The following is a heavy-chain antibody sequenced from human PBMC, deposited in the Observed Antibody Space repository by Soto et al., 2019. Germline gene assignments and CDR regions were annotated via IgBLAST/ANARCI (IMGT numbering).Heavy chain of an antibody. CDR3: ALRSMAVVPEY. Sequence: ETLSLTCTVSGGSFSSSSYYWGWIRQPPGKGLEWIGTIYYSGSTYYNPSLKSRVTISVDTSKNQFSLKLSSVTAADTAVYYCALRSMAVVPEYWGKGTLVTVSS. J-gene: IGHJ4*02. D-gene: IGHD3-22*01. CDR1: GGSFSSSSYY. CDR2: IYYSGST. V-gene: IGHV4-39*01.